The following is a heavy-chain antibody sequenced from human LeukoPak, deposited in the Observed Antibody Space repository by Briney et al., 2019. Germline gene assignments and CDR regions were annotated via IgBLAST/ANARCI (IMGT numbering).Heavy chain of an antibody. J-gene: IGHJ3*02. Sequence: GGSLRLSCAASGFTFSSYAMHWVRQAPGKGLEWVAVISYDGSNKYYADSVKGRFTISRDNSKNTLYLQMNSLRAEDTAVYYCARDGGDDAFDTWGQGTMVTVSS. CDR2: ISYDGSNK. V-gene: IGHV3-30-3*01. CDR3: ARDGGDDAFDT. CDR1: GFTFSSYA. D-gene: IGHD2-21*02.